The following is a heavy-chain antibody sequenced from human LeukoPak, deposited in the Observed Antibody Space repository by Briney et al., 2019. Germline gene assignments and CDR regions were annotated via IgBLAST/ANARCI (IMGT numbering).Heavy chain of an antibody. J-gene: IGHJ6*02. CDR1: GVSIGNNDW. D-gene: IGHD2-2*01. CDR3: ARRRERSRSSWGYQYYGMDV. V-gene: IGHV4-4*02. Sequence: SETLSLTCAVSGVSIGNNDWWTWVRQPPGKGLEWIGEISHSGGTDYNPSLQSRVTMSVDTSKNQFSLKLSSVTAADTAVYYCARRRERSRSSWGYQYYGMDVWGQGTTLTVSS. CDR2: ISHSGGT.